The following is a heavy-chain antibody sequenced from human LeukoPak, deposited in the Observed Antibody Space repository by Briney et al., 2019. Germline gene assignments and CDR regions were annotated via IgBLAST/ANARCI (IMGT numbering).Heavy chain of an antibody. CDR1: GFTFSTYV. Sequence: GGSLRLSCSASGFTFSTYVFHWVRQAPGKGLEWVAFVSYGGGNKNYADSVRGRFAISGDNSNNTLFLQMNSLRTEDTAVYSCARSKAYCTSTSCQNYLCYGMDVWGQGTTVTVSS. D-gene: IGHD2-2*01. V-gene: IGHV3-30*09. CDR2: VSYGGGNK. CDR3: ARSKAYCTSTSCQNYLCYGMDV. J-gene: IGHJ6*02.